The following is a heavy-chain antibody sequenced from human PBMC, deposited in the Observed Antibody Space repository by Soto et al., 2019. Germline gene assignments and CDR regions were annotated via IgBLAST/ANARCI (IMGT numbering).Heavy chain of an antibody. Sequence: SETLSLTCTVSGGSISRSNYYWAWIRQPPGKGLEWIGSIYYSGSTYYNPSLKSRVTISLDTSKNQFSLKLRSVTAADTAVFYCARHLGICTSTSCYGQYYYMDVWGRGTTVTVSS. V-gene: IGHV4-39*01. J-gene: IGHJ6*03. CDR2: IYYSGST. CDR3: ARHLGICTSTSCYGQYYYMDV. D-gene: IGHD2-2*01. CDR1: GGSISRSNYY.